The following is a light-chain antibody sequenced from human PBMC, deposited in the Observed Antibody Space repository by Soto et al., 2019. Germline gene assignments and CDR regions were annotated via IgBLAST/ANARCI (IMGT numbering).Light chain of an antibody. J-gene: IGKJ1*01. CDR3: QQYSNWHRT. V-gene: IGKV3-15*01. Sequence: EVVMTQSPATLSVSQGERGTLSCRASQSVNSNLAWSQQKPGQAPRLLIYGSVNRATGVPSRFSGRGSGTEFSLTISRQQSEDLAVYYGQQYSNWHRTFGQGTKVEIK. CDR1: QSVNSN. CDR2: GSV.